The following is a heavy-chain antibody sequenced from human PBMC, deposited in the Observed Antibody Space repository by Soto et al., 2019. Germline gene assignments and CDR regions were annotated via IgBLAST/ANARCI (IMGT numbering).Heavy chain of an antibody. CDR1: GFTFSSYG. J-gene: IGHJ5*02. D-gene: IGHD6-19*01. CDR2: ISYDGSNK. V-gene: IGHV3-30*18. CDR3: AKEAREYSSGWYRGEWFDP. Sequence: QVQLVESGGGVVQPGRSLRLSCAASGFTFSSYGMHWVRQAPGKGLEWVAVISYDGSNKYYADSVKGRFTISRDNSKNKLYLQMNSLRAEDTAVYYCAKEAREYSSGWYRGEWFDPWGQGTLVTVSS.